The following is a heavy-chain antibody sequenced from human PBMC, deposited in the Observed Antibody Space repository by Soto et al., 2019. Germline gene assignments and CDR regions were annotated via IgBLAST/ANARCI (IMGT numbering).Heavy chain of an antibody. CDR3: AKPAVDRNNWNPMMYYFDY. J-gene: IGHJ4*02. CDR1: GFTFSSYA. Sequence: GGSLRLSCAASGFTFSSYAMSWVRQAPGKGLEWVSAISGSGGSTYYADSVKGRFTLSRDNSKNTLYLQMNSLRAEDTAVYYCAKPAVDRNNWNPMMYYFDYWGQGTLVTVPS. CDR2: ISGSGGST. V-gene: IGHV3-23*01. D-gene: IGHD1-20*01.